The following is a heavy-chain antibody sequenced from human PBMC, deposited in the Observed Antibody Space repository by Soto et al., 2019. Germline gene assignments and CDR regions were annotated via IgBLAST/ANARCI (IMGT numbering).Heavy chain of an antibody. CDR1: GFTFSSYA. CDR2: ISGSGGST. D-gene: IGHD3-3*01. CDR3: AKDCRDVRFLEWLTHYFDY. J-gene: IGHJ4*02. Sequence: EVQLLESGGGLVQPGGSLRLSCAASGFTFSSYAMSWVRQAPGKGLEWVSAISGSGGSTYYADSVKGRFTISRDNSKNTLYLQMNSLRAEDTAVYYCAKDCRDVRFLEWLTHYFDYWGQGTLVTVSS. V-gene: IGHV3-23*01.